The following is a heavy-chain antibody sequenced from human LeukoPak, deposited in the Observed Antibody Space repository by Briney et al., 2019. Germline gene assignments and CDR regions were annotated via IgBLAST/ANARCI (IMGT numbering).Heavy chain of an antibody. Sequence: SVKVSCKASGGTFSSYAISWVRQAPGQGLEWMGRIIPILGIANYAQKFQGRVTITADKSTSTAYMELSSLRSEDTAVYYCARVSSSGWCPSFAYWGQGTLVTVSS. CDR3: ARVSSSGWCPSFAY. V-gene: IGHV1-69*04. J-gene: IGHJ4*02. CDR1: GGTFSSYA. D-gene: IGHD6-19*01. CDR2: IIPILGIA.